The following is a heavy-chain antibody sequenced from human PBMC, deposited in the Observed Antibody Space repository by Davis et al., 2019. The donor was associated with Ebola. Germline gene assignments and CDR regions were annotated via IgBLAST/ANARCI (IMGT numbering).Heavy chain of an antibody. D-gene: IGHD1-26*01. J-gene: IGHJ6*02. CDR3: ARDVQRGATRRDYYYYGMDV. V-gene: IGHV3-30-3*01. CDR2: ISYDGSNK. Sequence: GESLKISCAASGFTFSSYAMHWVRQAPGKGLEWVAVISYDGSNKYYADSVKGRFTISRDNSKNTLYLQMNSLRAEDTAVYYCARDVQRGATRRDYYYYGMDVWGQGTTVTVSS. CDR1: GFTFSSYA.